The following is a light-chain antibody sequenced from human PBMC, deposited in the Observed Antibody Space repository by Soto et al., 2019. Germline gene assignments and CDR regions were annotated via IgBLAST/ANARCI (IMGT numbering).Light chain of an antibody. CDR1: QSVASSF. CDR3: HQYVSSL. Sequence: EIVMTQSPATLSVSPGERATLSCRASQSVASSFLAWYQQKPGQAPRLLIYAASSRATGIPDRFSGSGSGTDFTLTISRLEPEDFAVYYCHQYVSSLFGQGTKVDIK. J-gene: IGKJ1*01. V-gene: IGKV3-20*01. CDR2: AAS.